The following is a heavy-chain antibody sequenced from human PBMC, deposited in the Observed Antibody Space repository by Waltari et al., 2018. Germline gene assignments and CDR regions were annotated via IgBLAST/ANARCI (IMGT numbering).Heavy chain of an antibody. Sequence: QVQLVQSGAEVKKPGASVKVSCKASGYTFTSYDINWVRQATGQGLEWMGWMNPNSGNTGYAQKFQGRVTMTRNTSISTAYMGLSSLTTEDTALYYCAKTIRRYFAHSLDRWGQGTRVTVSS. CDR3: AKTIRRYFAHSLDR. V-gene: IGHV1-8*01. CDR2: MNPNSGNT. D-gene: IGHD3-9*01. J-gene: IGHJ5*02. CDR1: GYTFTSYD.